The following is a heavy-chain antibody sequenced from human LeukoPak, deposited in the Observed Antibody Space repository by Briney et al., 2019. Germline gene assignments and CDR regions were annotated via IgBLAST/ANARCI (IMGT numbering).Heavy chain of an antibody. D-gene: IGHD3-3*01. CDR3: ARVNTIFGVVIYNWFDP. J-gene: IGHJ5*02. CDR1: GGSISSGSYY. CDR2: IYTSGST. Sequence: SQTLSLTCTVSGGSISSGSYYWSWIRQPAGKGLEWIGRIYTSGSTNYNPSLKSRVTISVDTSKNQFSLKLSSVTAADTAVYYCARVNTIFGVVIYNWFDPWGQGTLVTVSS. V-gene: IGHV4-61*02.